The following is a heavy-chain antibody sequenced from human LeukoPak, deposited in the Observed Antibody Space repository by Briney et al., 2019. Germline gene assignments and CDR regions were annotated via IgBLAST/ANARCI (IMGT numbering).Heavy chain of an antibody. D-gene: IGHD2-2*01. CDR1: GYTFTSYG. CDR3: ARVRALVVPAAEDY. Sequence: GASVKVSCKASGYTFTSYGISWVRQAPGQGLEWMGWISAYNGNTNYAQKLQGRVTMTTDTSTSTAYMELKSLRSDDTAVYYCARVRALVVPAAEDYWGQGTLDTVSS. J-gene: IGHJ4*02. CDR2: ISAYNGNT. V-gene: IGHV1-18*01.